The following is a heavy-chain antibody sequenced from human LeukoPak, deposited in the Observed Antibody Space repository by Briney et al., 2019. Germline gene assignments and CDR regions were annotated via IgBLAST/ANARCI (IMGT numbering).Heavy chain of an antibody. Sequence: GGSLRLSCAASGFTFSSYGMHWVRQAPGKGLEWVAVISYDGSNKYYADSVKGRFTISRDNSKNTLYLQMNSLRAEDTAVYYCAKDRRGIAAAALDYWGQGTLVTVSS. D-gene: IGHD6-13*01. J-gene: IGHJ4*02. CDR1: GFTFSSYG. V-gene: IGHV3-30*18. CDR2: ISYDGSNK. CDR3: AKDRRGIAAAALDY.